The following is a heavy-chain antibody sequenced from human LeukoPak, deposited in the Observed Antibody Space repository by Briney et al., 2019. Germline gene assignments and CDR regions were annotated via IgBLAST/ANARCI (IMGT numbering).Heavy chain of an antibody. D-gene: IGHD3-10*01. Sequence: GGSLTLSCAASGFPVCTNYMKWVREAPGKRREWVAILYSGGSTYYADSVKGRFLISRDYSKNTLSLKMNNLRADDTAVYYCARVGDHYHWYFDLWGRGTLVTVSS. CDR1: GFPVCTNY. J-gene: IGHJ2*01. V-gene: IGHV3-53*01. CDR2: LYSGGST. CDR3: ARVGDHYHWYFDL.